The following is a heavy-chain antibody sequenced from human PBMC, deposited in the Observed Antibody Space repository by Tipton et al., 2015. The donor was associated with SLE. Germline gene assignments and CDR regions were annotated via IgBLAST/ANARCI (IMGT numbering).Heavy chain of an antibody. Sequence: LRLSCTVSGGSIRSSSNYWGWIRQSPGKGLEWIGNIYYSGSTYYNPSLKSRVTISVDTSTNQFSLELSSMTAADTAVYYCARRSDDYSNWFDPWGQGTQVSVSS. V-gene: IGHV4-39*07. CDR1: GGSIRSSSNY. J-gene: IGHJ5*02. D-gene: IGHD4-11*01. CDR3: ARRSDDYSNWFDP. CDR2: IYYSGST.